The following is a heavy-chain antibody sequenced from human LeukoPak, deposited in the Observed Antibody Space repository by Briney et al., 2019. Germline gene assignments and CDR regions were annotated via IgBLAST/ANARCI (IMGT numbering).Heavy chain of an antibody. CDR3: AREGMMNWGSGHDAFDI. D-gene: IGHD7-27*01. CDR1: GGSSRGYY. Sequence: SETLSLTCAVYGGSSRGYYGSGIRHPPGKGLGGIGEFIHSGSTNYNPSLKSRVTISVDTSKNQFSLKLSSVTAADTAVYYCAREGMMNWGSGHDAFDIRGQGTMVTVSS. V-gene: IGHV4-34*12. CDR2: FIHSGST. J-gene: IGHJ3*02.